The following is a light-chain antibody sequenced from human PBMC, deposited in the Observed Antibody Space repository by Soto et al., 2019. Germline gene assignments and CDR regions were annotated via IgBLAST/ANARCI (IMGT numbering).Light chain of an antibody. V-gene: IGKV3-15*01. Sequence: EMVLTPSAGTLSLSPWEGAALCYRASQSVSSYLAWYQHNPGQAPRLLLYGASTRATDIPVRFSGSGFGTEFTLTISSLQSEDFAVYYCQQYTNWPVFGQGTRLEIK. CDR2: GAS. CDR3: QQYTNWPV. J-gene: IGKJ5*01. CDR1: QSVSSY.